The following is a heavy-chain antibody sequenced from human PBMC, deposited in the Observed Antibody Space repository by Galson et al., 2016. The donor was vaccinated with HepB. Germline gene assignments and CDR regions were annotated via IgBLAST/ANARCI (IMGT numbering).Heavy chain of an antibody. V-gene: IGHV3-7*03. D-gene: IGHD2-15*01. CDR3: AKRMSYSYYYAMDI. J-gene: IGHJ6*02. Sequence: SLRLSCAASGFTFSSYSMTWVRQAPGKGLEWVANIKQDGSEKYYVDSVKGRFTISRDNAKNSLYLQMNSLRGEDTALYYCAKRMSYSYYYAMDIWGQGTTVTVSS. CDR2: IKQDGSEK. CDR1: GFTFSSYS.